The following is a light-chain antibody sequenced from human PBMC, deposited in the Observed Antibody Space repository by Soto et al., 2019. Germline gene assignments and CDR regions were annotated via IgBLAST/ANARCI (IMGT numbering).Light chain of an antibody. CDR3: KQYIGSPLT. V-gene: IGKV3-20*01. J-gene: IGKJ4*01. Sequence: EIVLTQSPGTLSLSPGERATLSCRASQSVSSNSLAWYQQKPGQAPTLLIYAASSRATGIPDRFSGGGSGTDFTLTISRLEPEDFAVYYCKQYIGSPLTFGGGTKVAIK. CDR2: AAS. CDR1: QSVSSNS.